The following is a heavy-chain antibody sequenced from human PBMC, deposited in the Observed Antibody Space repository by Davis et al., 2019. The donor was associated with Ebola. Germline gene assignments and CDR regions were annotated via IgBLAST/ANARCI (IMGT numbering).Heavy chain of an antibody. CDR3: AKERWLKYAFDI. J-gene: IGHJ3*02. V-gene: IGHV3-43*01. CDR2: ISWDGGST. CDR1: GFTFDDYT. D-gene: IGHD5-24*01. Sequence: PGGSLRLSCAASGFTFDDYTMHWVRQAPGKGLEWVSLISWDGGSTYYADSVKGRFTISRDNSKNTVYLQMNSLRAEDTAVYYCAKERWLKYAFDIWGQGTMVTVSS.